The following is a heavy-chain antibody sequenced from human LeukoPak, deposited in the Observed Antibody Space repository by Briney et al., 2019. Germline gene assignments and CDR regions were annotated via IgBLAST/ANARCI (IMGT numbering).Heavy chain of an antibody. J-gene: IGHJ4*02. CDR2: INQDGSEK. CDR1: GFSFNGHW. CDR3: ARDGVAPGIYFDS. V-gene: IGHV3-7*05. D-gene: IGHD2-2*01. Sequence: GGSLRLSCVASGFSFNGHWMSWVRQAPGKGLEWGANINQDGSEKYYVASAKGRFTISRDNAKNSLYLQMNSLRAEDTAVYYCARDGVAPGIYFDSWGQGTLVTVSS.